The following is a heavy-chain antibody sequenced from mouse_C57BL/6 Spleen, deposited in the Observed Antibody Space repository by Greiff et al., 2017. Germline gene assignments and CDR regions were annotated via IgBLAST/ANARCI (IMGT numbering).Heavy chain of an antibody. CDR2: IYPENGDT. CDR3: TQGDYYAMDY. J-gene: IGHJ4*01. V-gene: IGHV14-4*01. Sequence: EVQLKQSGAELVRPGASVKLSCTASGFNIKDDYMHWVKQRPEQGLEWIGWIYPENGDTEYASKFQGKATITADTSSNTAYLQLSSLTSEDTSVYYCTQGDYYAMDYWGQGTSVTVSA. CDR1: GFNIKDDY.